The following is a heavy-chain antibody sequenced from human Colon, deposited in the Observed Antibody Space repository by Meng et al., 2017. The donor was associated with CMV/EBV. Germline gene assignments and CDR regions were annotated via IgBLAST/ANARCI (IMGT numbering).Heavy chain of an antibody. Sequence: GSGFTFSYNSRNWVRQAPGNGLEGISSISSSSSYIYYADSVKGRITISRDNAKNSLYLQRNSLGAEDTAVYYCARVAHCTNGVCPGPWGQGTLVTVSS. V-gene: IGHV3-21*01. CDR3: ARVAHCTNGVCPGP. CDR1: GFTFSYNS. D-gene: IGHD2-8*01. J-gene: IGHJ5*02. CDR2: ISSSSSYI.